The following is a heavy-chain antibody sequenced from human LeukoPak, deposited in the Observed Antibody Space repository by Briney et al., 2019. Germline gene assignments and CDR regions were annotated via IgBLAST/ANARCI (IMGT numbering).Heavy chain of an antibody. CDR1: GFTFSDYY. D-gene: IGHD5-24*01. CDR2: ISSSGSTI. Sequence: GGSLRLSCAASGFTFSDYYMSWIRRAPGKGLEWVSYISSSGSTIYYADSVKGLFTISRDNAKNSLYLQMNSLRAEDTAVYYCARGGEMATTHYFDYWGQGTLVTVPS. CDR3: ARGGEMATTHYFDY. J-gene: IGHJ4*02. V-gene: IGHV3-11*01.